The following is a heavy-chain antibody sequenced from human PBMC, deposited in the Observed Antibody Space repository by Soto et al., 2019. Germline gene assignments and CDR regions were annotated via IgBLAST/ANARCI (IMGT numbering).Heavy chain of an antibody. CDR3: AITAMINRDSSTSFDY. J-gene: IGHJ4*02. CDR1: GFTFTLYA. D-gene: IGHD5-18*01. V-gene: IGHV3-15*04. CDR2: IDIGGGETA. Sequence: GGSLRLSCAASGFTFTLYAMSWVRQAPGKGLEWVSTIDIGGGETADVAAPVKARFTISRDDSKNTVFLEMNSLKSEDTALYYCAITAMINRDSSTSFDYWGRGTQVTVSS.